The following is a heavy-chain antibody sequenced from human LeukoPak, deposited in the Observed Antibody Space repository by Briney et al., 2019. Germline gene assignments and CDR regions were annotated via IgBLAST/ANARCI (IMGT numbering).Heavy chain of an antibody. J-gene: IGHJ4*02. CDR1: VGSFSGYY. CDR2: INHSGST. D-gene: IGHD3-10*01. V-gene: IGHV4-34*01. Sequence: SETLSLTCAVYVGSFSGYYWSWIREPPGKGREWIGEINHSGSTNYNPSLKSRVTISVDTSKTQFYLTLSSVPAADPAVYYCARGLSRGYFDYRGQGTLVTVSS. CDR3: ARGLSRGYFDY.